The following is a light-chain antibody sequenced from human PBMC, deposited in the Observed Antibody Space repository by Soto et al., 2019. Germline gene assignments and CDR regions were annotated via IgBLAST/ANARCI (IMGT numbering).Light chain of an antibody. V-gene: IGKV1-5*03. J-gene: IGKJ4*01. Sequence: DIQMTQSPSTLSAFVGDRVTITCRASQSINSWLAWYQQKPGKAPNLLIYKASNLESGAPSRFSGSGSGTEFTLTISSLQPDDFATYYCQQYHRSPVTFGGATKVEIK. CDR1: QSINSW. CDR3: QQYHRSPVT. CDR2: KAS.